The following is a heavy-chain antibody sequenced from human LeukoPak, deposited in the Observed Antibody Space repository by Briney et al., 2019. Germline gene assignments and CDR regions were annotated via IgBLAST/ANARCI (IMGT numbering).Heavy chain of an antibody. Sequence: HPGGSLRLSCAASGFTVSSNYMSWVRQAPGKGLEWVSVIYSGGSTYYADSVKGRFTISRDNSKNTLYLQMNSLRAEDTAVYYCASSSTSCYSCLWYWGQGTLVTVSS. CDR2: IYSGGST. D-gene: IGHD2-2*01. CDR1: GFTVSSNY. CDR3: ASSSTSCYSCLWY. J-gene: IGHJ4*02. V-gene: IGHV3-53*01.